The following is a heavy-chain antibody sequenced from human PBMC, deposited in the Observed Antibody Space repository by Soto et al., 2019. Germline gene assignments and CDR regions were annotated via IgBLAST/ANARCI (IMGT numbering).Heavy chain of an antibody. CDR2: ISGSGGST. CDR1: GFTFSSYV. CDR3: AKVRADYYDSSGPIYY. J-gene: IGHJ4*02. Sequence: EVQLLESGGGLVQPGGSLRLSCAASGFTFSSYVMSWVRQAPGKGLEWVSAISGSGGSTYYGDSVKGRFTISRDNSKNTLYLQKNSLRAEDTAVYYCAKVRADYYDSSGPIYYWGQGTLVTVSS. V-gene: IGHV3-23*01. D-gene: IGHD3-22*01.